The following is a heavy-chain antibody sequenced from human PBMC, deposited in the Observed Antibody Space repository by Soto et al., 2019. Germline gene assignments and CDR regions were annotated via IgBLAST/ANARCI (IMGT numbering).Heavy chain of an antibody. CDR2: ISSNGGSA. J-gene: IGHJ5*02. Sequence: PGGSLRLSCSASGFTFSSYAMHWVRQAPGKGLEYVSAISSNGGSAYYADSVKGRFTISRDNSKNTLYLQMSSLRAEDTAVYYCVKDYYDTPDGWFDPWGQGTLVTVSS. D-gene: IGHD3-22*01. CDR1: GFTFSSYA. CDR3: VKDYYDTPDGWFDP. V-gene: IGHV3-64D*06.